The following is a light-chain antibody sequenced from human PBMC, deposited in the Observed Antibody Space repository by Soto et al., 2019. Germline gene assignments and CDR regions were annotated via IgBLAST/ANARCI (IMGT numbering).Light chain of an antibody. CDR3: SSYIVSSTYV. J-gene: IGLJ1*01. CDR2: EVS. Sequence: QSVLTQPASVSGSPGQSITISCTGTSSDIGAYNYVSWYQQHPGKVPKLIIYEVSNRPSGVSDRFSGSKSGNTASLTISGLQAEDEADYYCSSYIVSSTYVFGTGPKLTVL. V-gene: IGLV2-14*01. CDR1: SSDIGAYNY.